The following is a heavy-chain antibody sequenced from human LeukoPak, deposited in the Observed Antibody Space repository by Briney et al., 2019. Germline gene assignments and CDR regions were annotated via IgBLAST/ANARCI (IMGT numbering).Heavy chain of an antibody. D-gene: IGHD3-22*01. CDR3: ARHYYDSSGSYPRWFDP. CDR1: GGSIRRSPYY. J-gene: IGHJ5*02. Sequence: PSETLSLTCSVSGGSIRRSPYYWGWIRQPPGKGLKWIGSVSYSGNTDHNPSLKSRLTISVDTSKNQFSLKLTSVTAADTAVHYCARHYYDSSGSYPRWFDPWGQGTLVTVSS. V-gene: IGHV4-39*01. CDR2: VSYSGNT.